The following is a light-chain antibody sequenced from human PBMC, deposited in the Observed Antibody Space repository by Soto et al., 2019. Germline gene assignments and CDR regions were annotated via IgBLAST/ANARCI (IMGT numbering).Light chain of an antibody. CDR2: SNN. CDR3: AAWDSSLNAHLL. Sequence: QSVLTQPPSASGTPGQRVTISCSGSSSNIGSNPVNWYQQLPGTAPKLLLYSNNQRPSGVPDRFSGSKSGTSASLAISALQSEDEADYYCAAWDSSLNAHLLFGGGTKVTVL. CDR1: SSNIGSNP. V-gene: IGLV1-44*01. J-gene: IGLJ2*01.